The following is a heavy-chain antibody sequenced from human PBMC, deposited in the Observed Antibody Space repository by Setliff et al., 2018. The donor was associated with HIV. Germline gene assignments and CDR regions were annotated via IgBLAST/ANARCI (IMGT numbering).Heavy chain of an antibody. V-gene: IGHV4-38-2*02. D-gene: IGHD3-22*01. J-gene: IGHJ4*02. CDR3: ARDPHYYDRSGHYSWFYFDY. CDR2: IYHSGTT. CDR1: GYSISSGYY. Sequence: PSETLSLTCAVSGYSISSGYYWGWIRQPPGKGLEWIGGIYHSGTTYYNPSLKSRVTIAIDTSKNQFSLKLTSLTAADTAVYFCARDPHYYDRSGHYSWFYFDYWGQGTLVTVSS.